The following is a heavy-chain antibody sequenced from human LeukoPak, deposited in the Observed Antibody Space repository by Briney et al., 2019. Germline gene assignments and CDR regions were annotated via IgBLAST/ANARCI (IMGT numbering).Heavy chain of an antibody. CDR1: GITLHNYG. D-gene: IGHD3-22*01. CDR2: MSGSGGST. Sequence: SGGYLRLYCTVSGITLHNYGMSWVRQAPGKGLEWVAGMSGSGGSTNYADSVKARHTISRDNPKYILYLQMNSLRADDTAVYFCAKRGVVSRVILVGFHKEANYFDSWGQGALVTVSS. V-gene: IGHV3-23*01. CDR3: AKRGVVSRVILVGFHKEANYFDS. J-gene: IGHJ4*02.